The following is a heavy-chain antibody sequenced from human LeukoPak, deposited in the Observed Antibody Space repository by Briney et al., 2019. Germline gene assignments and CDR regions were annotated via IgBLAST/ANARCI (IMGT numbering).Heavy chain of an antibody. CDR3: ARDREWFGELFLEY. CDR2: TGSSSSTI. CDR1: GFTLSSDS. D-gene: IGHD3-10*01. V-gene: IGHV3-48*01. J-gene: IGHJ4*02. Sequence: GGSLRLSSAPPGFTLSSDSMNWGRQAPGEGLGWVSYTGSSSSTIYYAESVKGRFTISRDNAKNSLYLQMNSLRAEDTAVYYCARDREWFGELFLEYWGQGTLVTVSS.